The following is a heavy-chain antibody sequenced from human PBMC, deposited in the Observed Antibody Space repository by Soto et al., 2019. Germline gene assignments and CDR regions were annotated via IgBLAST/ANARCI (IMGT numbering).Heavy chain of an antibody. Sequence: TLSLTCTVSGGSITTAVYSWSWIRQPPGKALEWIGYVYHTGNAYPKPSLKSRVTISLDRSKNQFSLKMTSVTAADTALYYCASRPFYYYGLDVWGQGTTVTVSS. CDR2: VYHTGNA. J-gene: IGHJ6*02. CDR1: GGSITTAVYS. V-gene: IGHV4-30-2*01. CDR3: ASRPFYYYGLDV.